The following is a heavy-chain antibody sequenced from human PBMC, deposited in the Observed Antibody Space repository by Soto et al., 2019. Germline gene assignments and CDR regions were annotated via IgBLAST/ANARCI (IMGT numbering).Heavy chain of an antibody. CDR3: ARGGVSTRTFDY. Sequence: PGESLKISCKGSGYNFAGYWIAWVRQMPGKGLELMGIIYPSDSDTRYRPSFQGQVTISADKSISSAYLQWSSLRASDTAMYYCARGGVSTRTFDYWGQGTPVTVAS. D-gene: IGHD3-3*01. V-gene: IGHV5-51*01. CDR1: GYNFAGYW. CDR2: IYPSDSDT. J-gene: IGHJ4*02.